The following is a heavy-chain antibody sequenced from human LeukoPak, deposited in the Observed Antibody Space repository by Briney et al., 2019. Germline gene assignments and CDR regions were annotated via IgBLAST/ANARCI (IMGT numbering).Heavy chain of an antibody. CDR1: GGSFSSYY. Sequence: SETLSLTCAVYGGSFSSYYWSWIRQPPGKGVEWIGYIYYSGSTNYNPSLKSRVTISVDTSKNQFSLKLSSVTAADTAVYYCARSDTAMVTFDYWGQGTLVTVSS. CDR2: IYYSGST. D-gene: IGHD5-18*01. J-gene: IGHJ4*02. CDR3: ARSDTAMVTFDY. V-gene: IGHV4-59*01.